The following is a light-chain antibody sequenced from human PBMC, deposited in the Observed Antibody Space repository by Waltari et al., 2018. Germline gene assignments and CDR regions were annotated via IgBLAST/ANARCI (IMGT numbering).Light chain of an antibody. V-gene: IGKV1-12*02. CDR2: AAS. CDR1: QSIGSL. CDR3: QQTDSFPST. J-gene: IGKJ4*01. Sequence: DIQMTQSPSSVSASIGDRVIITCRASQSIGSLLAWYQQKPGKAPKLLIYAASSLQSGVPSTFSGSGSGTDFTLTITSLQPEHFATYYCQQTDSFPSTFGGGTKVEIK.